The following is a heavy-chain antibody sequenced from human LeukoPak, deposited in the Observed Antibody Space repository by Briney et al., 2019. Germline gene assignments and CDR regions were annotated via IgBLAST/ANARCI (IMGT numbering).Heavy chain of an antibody. J-gene: IGHJ3*02. CDR2: ISDSGDIT. D-gene: IGHD1-26*01. Sequence: PGGSLRLSCAASGFTFSRYAMSWVRQAPGKGLEWVSGISDSGDITYYADSVKGRFTISRDNSKNTLYVQMNSLRVEDTAVYYCAKDRRGGSYYAATLDIWGQGTMVTVSS. V-gene: IGHV3-23*01. CDR1: GFTFSRYA. CDR3: AKDRRGGSYYAATLDI.